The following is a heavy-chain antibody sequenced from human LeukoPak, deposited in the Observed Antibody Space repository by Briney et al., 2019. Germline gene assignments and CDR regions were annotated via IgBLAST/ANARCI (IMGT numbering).Heavy chain of an antibody. J-gene: IGHJ3*02. CDR3: AGAYCGGDCYSGVAFDI. D-gene: IGHD2-21*02. Sequence: GGSLRLSCAASGFTFSSYSMNWVRQAPGKGLEWVSYISSSSSTIYYADSVKGRFTISRDNAKNSLYLQVNSLRAEDTAVYYCAGAYCGGDCYSGVAFDIWGQGTTVTVSS. V-gene: IGHV3-48*01. CDR1: GFTFSSYS. CDR2: ISSSSSTI.